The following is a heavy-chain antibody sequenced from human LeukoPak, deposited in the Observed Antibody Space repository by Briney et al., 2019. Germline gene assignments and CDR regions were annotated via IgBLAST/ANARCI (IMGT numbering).Heavy chain of an antibody. J-gene: IGHJ3*02. CDR3: ARDLGANGGGAFDI. V-gene: IGHV4-59*01. D-gene: IGHD4/OR15-4a*01. CDR2: VHNSGTT. Sequence: SETLSLTCTVSGVSISSDYWSWIRQTPGKGLEWIGYVHNSGTTNYNPSLKSRVSISLDTSKNQFSLKLSSVTAADTAVYYCARDLGANGGGAFDIWGQGTMVTVSS. CDR1: GVSISSDY.